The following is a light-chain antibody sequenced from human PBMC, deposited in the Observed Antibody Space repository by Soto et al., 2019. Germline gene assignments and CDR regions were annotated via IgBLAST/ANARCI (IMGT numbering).Light chain of an antibody. J-gene: IGKJ1*01. CDR1: QSISSW. Sequence: DIQMTQSPSTLSASLGDRVTITCLASQSISSWLAWYQQKPGKAPKLLIYDASTFESGVPSRFSGSRSGTEFTLTISSLQPDDFATYYCQHYDSYSEAFGQGTKV. CDR3: QHYDSYSEA. V-gene: IGKV1-5*01. CDR2: DAS.